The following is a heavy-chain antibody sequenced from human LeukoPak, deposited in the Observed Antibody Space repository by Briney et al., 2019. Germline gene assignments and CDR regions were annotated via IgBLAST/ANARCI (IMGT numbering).Heavy chain of an antibody. J-gene: IGHJ4*02. CDR3: AKDVPLGSGYDIDY. Sequence: GGSLRLSCAASGFTFSSYGMHWVRQAPAKGLEWVAVISYDGSNKYYADSVKGRFTISRDNSKNTLYLQMNSLRAEDTAVYYCAKDVPLGSGYDIDYWGQGTLVTVSS. V-gene: IGHV3-30*18. CDR1: GFTFSSYG. CDR2: ISYDGSNK. D-gene: IGHD3-3*01.